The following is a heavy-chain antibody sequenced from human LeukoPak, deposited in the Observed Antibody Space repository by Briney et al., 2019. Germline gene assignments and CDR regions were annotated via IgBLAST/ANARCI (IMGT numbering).Heavy chain of an antibody. CDR1: GFTFTSYA. CDR3: AKAPRFGDHATEYYYYYMHV. V-gene: IGHV3-23*01. J-gene: IGHJ6*03. D-gene: IGHD3-16*01. Sequence: GGSLRLSCAASGFTFTSYAMSWVRQAPGKGLEWVSSISGSGGGTFYADSVKGRFPISRDNSKNTLYLQMNSLRVEDTAVYYCAKAPRFGDHATEYYYYYMHVWGKGTTVTVSS. CDR2: ISGSGGGT.